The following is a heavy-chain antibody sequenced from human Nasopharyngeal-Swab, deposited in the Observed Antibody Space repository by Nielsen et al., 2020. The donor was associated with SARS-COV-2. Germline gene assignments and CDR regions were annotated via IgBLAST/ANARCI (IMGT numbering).Heavy chain of an antibody. CDR3: AKAITDSGYYLPFDY. CDR1: GFTFHTNT. J-gene: IGHJ4*02. CDR2: MNAYGDT. Sequence: GESLKISCVASGFTFHTNTMSWVRQAPGKGLEWVSAMNAYGDTNYAESVKGRFTVSRDNSKNTLYLQMNSLRAEDTAVYYCAKAITDSGYYLPFDYWGQGALVTVSS. V-gene: IGHV3-23*01. D-gene: IGHD3-22*01.